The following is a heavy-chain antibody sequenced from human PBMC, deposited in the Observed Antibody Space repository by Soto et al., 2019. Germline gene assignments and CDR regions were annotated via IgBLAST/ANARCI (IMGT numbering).Heavy chain of an antibody. J-gene: IGHJ6*02. CDR3: ARDWVILTGYYYYYYYGMDV. CDR2: INHSGST. CDR1: GGSFSGYY. D-gene: IGHD3-9*01. Sequence: SETLSLTCAVYGGSFSGYYLSWIRQPPGKGLEWIGEINHSGSTNYNPSLKSRVTISVDTSKNQFSLKLSSVTAADTAVYYCARDWVILTGYYYYYYYGMDVWGQGTTVTVSS. V-gene: IGHV4-34*01.